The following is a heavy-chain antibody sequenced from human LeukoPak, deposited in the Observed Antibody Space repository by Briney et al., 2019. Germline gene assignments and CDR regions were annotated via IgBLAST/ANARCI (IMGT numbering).Heavy chain of an antibody. D-gene: IGHD5-12*01. CDR1: GFTVSSNY. CDR2: IYSGGST. Sequence: GGSLRLSCAASGFTVSSNYMSWVRQAPGKGLEWVSLIYSGGSTYYADSVKGRFTISRDNSKSTLYLQMDSLRAEDTAVYYCARSAGIAATIVLGYWGQGTLVTVSS. V-gene: IGHV3-66*01. CDR3: ARSAGIAATIVLGY. J-gene: IGHJ4*02.